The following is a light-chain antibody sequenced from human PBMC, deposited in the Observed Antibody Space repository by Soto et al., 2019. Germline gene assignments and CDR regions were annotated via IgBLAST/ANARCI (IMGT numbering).Light chain of an antibody. CDR2: EVT. J-gene: IGLJ1*01. CDR3: SSSTSPTTLDV. V-gene: IGLV2-14*01. CDR1: SSDVGGYNY. Sequence: QSVLTQPAAVSGSPGQSLTISCAGTSSDVGGYNYFSWYQQHPGKAPKLIIYEVTNRPSGVSNRFSGSKSGNTASLTISGLQAEDEADYYCSSSTSPTTLDVFGTGTKLTVL.